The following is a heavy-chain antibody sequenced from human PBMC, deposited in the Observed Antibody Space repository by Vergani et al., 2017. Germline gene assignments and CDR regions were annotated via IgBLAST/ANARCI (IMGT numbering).Heavy chain of an antibody. CDR1: GGTFSSYA. CDR2: INPSGGST. V-gene: IGHV1-46*03. Sequence: QVQLVQSGAEVKKPGSSVKVSCKASGGTFSSYAISWVRQAPGQGLEWMGIINPSGGSTSYAQKFQGRVTMTRDTSTSTVYMELSSLRSEDTAVYYCARGPYDSSGYSHYGMDVWGQGTTVTVSS. J-gene: IGHJ6*02. D-gene: IGHD3-22*01. CDR3: ARGPYDSSGYSHYGMDV.